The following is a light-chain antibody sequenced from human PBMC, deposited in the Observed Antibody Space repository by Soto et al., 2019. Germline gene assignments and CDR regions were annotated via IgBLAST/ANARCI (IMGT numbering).Light chain of an antibody. Sequence: DIQMTQSPSTLSASVGDRVTITCRARQSISSWLAWYQQKPGKAPKLIIYKASSLESGVPSRFRGSGSGTEFTLTISRLQPDDFATYYCQQYNSYPWTFGQGTKVEIK. V-gene: IGKV1-5*03. CDR1: QSISSW. J-gene: IGKJ1*01. CDR3: QQYNSYPWT. CDR2: KAS.